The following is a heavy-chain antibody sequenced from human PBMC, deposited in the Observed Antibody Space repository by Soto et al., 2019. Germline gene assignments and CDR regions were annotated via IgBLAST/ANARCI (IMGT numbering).Heavy chain of an antibody. Sequence: TSETLSLTCTVSGGSINSGGCYWSWIRQHPGKGLEWIGYISYRGSTYYNPSLKSRVIISIDTSKNQLSLKLSSVTAADTAVYYCASRKSSPYFDYWGQGTLVTVSS. J-gene: IGHJ4*02. D-gene: IGHD3-10*01. V-gene: IGHV4-31*03. CDR3: ASRKSSPYFDY. CDR2: ISYRGST. CDR1: GGSINSGGCY.